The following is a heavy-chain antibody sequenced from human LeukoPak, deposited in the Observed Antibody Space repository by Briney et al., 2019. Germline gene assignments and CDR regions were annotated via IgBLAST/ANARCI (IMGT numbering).Heavy chain of an antibody. CDR1: GFTFSSYW. Sequence: GGSLRLSCAGSGFTFSSYWMSWVRQAPGKGLEWVANIKQDGSEKYYVDSVKGRFTISRDNAKNSLYLQMNSLRAEDTAVYYCARDKIVGATQFDYWGQGTLVTVSS. CDR3: ARDKIVGATQFDY. D-gene: IGHD1-26*01. J-gene: IGHJ4*02. CDR2: IKQDGSEK. V-gene: IGHV3-7*03.